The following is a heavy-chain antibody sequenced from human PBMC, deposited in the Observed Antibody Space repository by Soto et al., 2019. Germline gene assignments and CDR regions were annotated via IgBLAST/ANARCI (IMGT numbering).Heavy chain of an antibody. V-gene: IGHV3-48*02. CDR3: ARGGASRPDY. D-gene: IGHD6-6*01. CDR1: GFTLSDYG. CDR2: ISNTGSKI. Sequence: EVQLVESGGGLVQLGGSLRLSCAASGFTLSDYGMDWVRQAPGKGPEWVSYISNTGSKINYADSVKGRFTISRDNAKNSLYLQMNSLRDDDTALYYCARGGASRPDYWGQGTLVTVSS. J-gene: IGHJ4*02.